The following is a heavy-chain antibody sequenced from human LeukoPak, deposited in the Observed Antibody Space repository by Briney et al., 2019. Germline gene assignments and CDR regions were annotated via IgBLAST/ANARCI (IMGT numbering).Heavy chain of an antibody. CDR2: INWNGGST. J-gene: IGHJ4*02. CDR1: GFTFDDYG. Sequence: GGSLRLSCAASGFTFDDYGMSWVRQAPGKGLEWVSGINWNGGSTGYADSVKGRVTISRDNSRNTLYLQMNSLRPEDTAVYYCATSRGYTDYWGQGTLVTVSS. CDR3: ATSRGYTDY. V-gene: IGHV3-20*04. D-gene: IGHD6-25*01.